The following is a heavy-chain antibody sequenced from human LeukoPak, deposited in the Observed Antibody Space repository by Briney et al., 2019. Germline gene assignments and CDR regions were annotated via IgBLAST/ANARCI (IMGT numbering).Heavy chain of an antibody. J-gene: IGHJ4*02. D-gene: IGHD3-10*01. CDR3: ARDSITMVRGVIGY. CDR1: GFTFSSYS. CDR2: ISSSSTYK. V-gene: IGHV3-21*01. Sequence: GGSLRLSCAASGFTFSSYSMNWVRQAPGKGLEWVSSISSSSTYKYYADSVKGRFTISRDNAKNSLYLQMNSLRAEDTAVYYCARDSITMVRGVIGYWGQGTLVTVSS.